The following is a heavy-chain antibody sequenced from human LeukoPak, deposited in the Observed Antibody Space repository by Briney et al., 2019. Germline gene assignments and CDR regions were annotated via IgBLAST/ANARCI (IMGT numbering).Heavy chain of an antibody. J-gene: IGHJ6*02. Sequence: GRSLRLSCAASGFTFSSYGMHWVRQAPGKGLEWVSVIWYDGSNKHYADSVKGRFTISRDNSKKTLYLQMNSLRAEDTAVYYCARDGALVSLTAIATSYSRSFGCMDVWGQGTTVTVSS. CDR2: IWYDGSNK. V-gene: IGHV3-33*01. D-gene: IGHD6-6*01. CDR1: GFTFSSYG. CDR3: ARDGALVSLTAIATSYSRSFGCMDV.